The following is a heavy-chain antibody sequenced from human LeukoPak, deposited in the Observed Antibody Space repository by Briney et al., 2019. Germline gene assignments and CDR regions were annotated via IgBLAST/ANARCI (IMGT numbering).Heavy chain of an antibody. CDR2: ISSSGSTI. J-gene: IGHJ4*02. CDR1: GFTFSSYE. Sequence: PGGSLRLSCAASGFTFSSYEMNWVRQAPGKGLEWVSYISSSGSTIYYADSVKGRFTISGDNAKNSLYLQMNSLRAEDTAVYYCASLVVPAAIRGGDYWGQGTLVTVSS. CDR3: ASLVVPAAIRGGDY. V-gene: IGHV3-48*03. D-gene: IGHD2-2*02.